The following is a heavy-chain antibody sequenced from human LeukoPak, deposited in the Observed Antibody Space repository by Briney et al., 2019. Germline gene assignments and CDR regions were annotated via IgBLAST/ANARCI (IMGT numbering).Heavy chain of an antibody. CDR3: ARSIVVVTAGYHDAFDI. V-gene: IGHV1-69*05. CDR2: IIPIFGTA. D-gene: IGHD2-21*02. CDR1: GGTFRSYA. J-gene: IGHJ3*02. Sequence: SVKVSCKASGGTFRSYAISWVRQAPGQGLEWMGGIIPIFGTANYAQKFQGRVTITTDESTSTAYMELSSLRSEDTAVYYCARSIVVVTAGYHDAFDIWDQGTMVTVSS.